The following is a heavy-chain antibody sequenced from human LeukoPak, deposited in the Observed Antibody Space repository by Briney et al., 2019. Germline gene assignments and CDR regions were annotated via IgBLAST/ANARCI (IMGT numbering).Heavy chain of an antibody. CDR1: GYTLTDLS. D-gene: IGHD2-2*01. Sequence: GASVKVSCKVSGYTLTDLSIHWVRQAPGKGLEWMGGFDPEDGETIYAQKFQGRVTMTEDTSTDTAYMELSSLTSEDTAVYYCEALITSPNYYYYGMDVWGQGTTVTVSS. CDR3: EALITSPNYYYYGMDV. V-gene: IGHV1-24*01. CDR2: FDPEDGET. J-gene: IGHJ6*02.